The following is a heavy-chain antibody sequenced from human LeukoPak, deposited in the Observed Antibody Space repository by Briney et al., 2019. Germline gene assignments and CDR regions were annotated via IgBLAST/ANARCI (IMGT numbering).Heavy chain of an antibody. Sequence: GGSLRLSCAASGFTFSSYSMNWVRQAPGEGLEWVSSISSSSSYIYYADSVKGRFTISRDNAKNSLYLQMNSLRAEDTAVYYCASLFHEYSSSWNVFDIWGQGTMVTVSS. CDR1: GFTFSSYS. V-gene: IGHV3-21*01. J-gene: IGHJ3*02. D-gene: IGHD6-13*01. CDR3: ASLFHEYSSSWNVFDI. CDR2: ISSSSSYI.